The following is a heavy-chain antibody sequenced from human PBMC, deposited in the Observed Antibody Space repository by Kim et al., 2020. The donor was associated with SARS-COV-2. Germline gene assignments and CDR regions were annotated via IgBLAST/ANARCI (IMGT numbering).Heavy chain of an antibody. V-gene: IGHV3-33*01. CDR2: GSNK. CDR3: ARDLHFDL. Sequence: GSNKCYDDSVKGRFTISSDNSTNTLYLQMNSLRAEDTAVYYCARDLHFDLWGRGTLVTVSS. J-gene: IGHJ2*01.